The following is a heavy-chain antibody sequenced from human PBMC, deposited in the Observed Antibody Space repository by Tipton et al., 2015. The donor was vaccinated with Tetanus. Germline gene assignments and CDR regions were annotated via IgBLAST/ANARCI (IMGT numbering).Heavy chain of an antibody. D-gene: IGHD3-22*01. V-gene: IGHV3-23*01. J-gene: IGHJ4*02. CDR1: GFTFSSYA. CDR2: ISGSGGST. CDR3: AKVGYYDSSGDPSGGY. Sequence: GSLRLSCAASGFTFSSYAMSWVRQAPGKGLEWVSAISGSGGSTYYADSVKGRFTISRDNSKNTLYLQMNSLRAEDTAVYYCAKVGYYDSSGDPSGGYWGQGTLVTVSS.